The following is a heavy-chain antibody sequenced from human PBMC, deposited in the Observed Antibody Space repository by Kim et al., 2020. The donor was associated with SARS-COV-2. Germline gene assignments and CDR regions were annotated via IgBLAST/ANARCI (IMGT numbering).Heavy chain of an antibody. CDR2: IYYSGST. CDR3: ARARGGTMIVVVIGAFDI. Sequence: SETLSLTCTVSGGSISSGGYYWSWIRQHPGKGLEWIGYIYYSGSTYYNPSLKSRVTISVDTSKNQFSLKLSPVTAADTAVYYCARARGGTMIVVVIGAFDIWGQGTMVTVSS. CDR1: GGSISSGGYY. J-gene: IGHJ3*02. D-gene: IGHD3-22*01. V-gene: IGHV4-31*03.